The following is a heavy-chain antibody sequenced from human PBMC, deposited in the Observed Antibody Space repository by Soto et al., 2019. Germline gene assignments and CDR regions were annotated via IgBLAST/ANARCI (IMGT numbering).Heavy chain of an antibody. J-gene: IGHJ6*02. CDR1: GYSASSYS. CDR3: ARQLPLGDYYDGMDC. CDR2: IDPGDSDT. Sequence: AEALNMSCQCCGYSASSYSSGWGSQMRRKGLEWMGIIDPGDSDTKYSPSFQGQVTISADKSISTAYLQWSSLKASDTAMYYCARQLPLGDYYDGMDCWGQGATVTSP. V-gene: IGHV5-51*01.